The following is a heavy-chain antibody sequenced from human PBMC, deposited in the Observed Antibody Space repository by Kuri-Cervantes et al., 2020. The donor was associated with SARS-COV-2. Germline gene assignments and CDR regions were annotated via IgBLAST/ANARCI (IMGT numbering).Heavy chain of an antibody. CDR1: GYTFTGYE. D-gene: IGHD2-15*01. CDR2: MYPNNGNT. CDR3: ARRNDIVVGVGRGYGMVV. V-gene: IGHV1-8*01. Sequence: ASVTVSRKVSGYTFTGYEMHGVRQAPGQGVEWRGWMYPNNGNTGYAQKLQGRVTLTRNTSISTAYMELSSLRSEETGVYDCARRNDIVVGVGRGYGMVVWGQGTTVTVSS. J-gene: IGHJ6*02.